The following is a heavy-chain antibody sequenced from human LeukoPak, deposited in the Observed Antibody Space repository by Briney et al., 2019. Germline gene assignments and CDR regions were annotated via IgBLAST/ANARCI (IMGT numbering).Heavy chain of an antibody. V-gene: IGHV1-8*01. J-gene: IGHJ4*02. CDR1: GYSSTSYD. D-gene: IGHD2-2*01. Sequence: ASVNVSCKASGYSSTSYDVDWGRQAAGQGVECSGWMRPNNGNSGFAQKFQGRVNMTRSQSITKAYMEMSSVTSEDTAVYYCARGPPESTHSDYWGQGTLVTVSS. CDR3: ARGPPESTHSDY. CDR2: MRPNNGNS.